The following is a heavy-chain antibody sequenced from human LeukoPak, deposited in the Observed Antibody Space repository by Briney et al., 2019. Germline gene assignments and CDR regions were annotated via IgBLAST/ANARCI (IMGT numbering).Heavy chain of an antibody. D-gene: IGHD4-17*01. CDR3: ARGKDGDYAYLDY. Sequence: PGGSLRLSCAASGFTFSSVWMSWVRQAPGKGLEWVAHIKQDGSEKYYVDSVKGRFTISRDNAKNSVYLQMNSLRGEDTAFYYCARGKDGDYAYLDYWGQGTLVTVSS. J-gene: IGHJ4*02. V-gene: IGHV3-7*01. CDR1: GFTFSSVW. CDR2: IKQDGSEK.